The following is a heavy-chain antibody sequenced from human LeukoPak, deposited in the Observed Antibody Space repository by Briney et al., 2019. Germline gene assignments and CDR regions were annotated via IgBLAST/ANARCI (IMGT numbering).Heavy chain of an antibody. CDR1: GGSISSYY. J-gene: IGHJ4*02. V-gene: IGHV4-59*01. Sequence: SETLSLTCTVSGGSISSYYWSWIRQPPGKGLEWIGYIYYSGSTNYNPSLKSRVTISVDTSKNQFSLKLSSVTAADTAVYYCARKRFLEWPIDYWGQGTLVTVSS. CDR3: ARKRFLEWPIDY. D-gene: IGHD3-3*01. CDR2: IYYSGST.